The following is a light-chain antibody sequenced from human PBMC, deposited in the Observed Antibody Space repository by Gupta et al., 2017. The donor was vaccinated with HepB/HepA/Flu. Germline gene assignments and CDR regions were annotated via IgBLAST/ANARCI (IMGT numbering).Light chain of an antibody. J-gene: IGKJ5*01. V-gene: IGKV3-11*01. CDR2: DTS. CDR1: QTVSTY. CDR3: QQRSKWIT. Sequence: EIVLTQSPATLSLSPGERATLSCRASQTVSTYLAWYQQKPGQAPRLLIFDTSNRAIGIPARFSGSGSGTDFTLTISSLEPEDFAVYYWQQRSKWITFGQGTRLEIK.